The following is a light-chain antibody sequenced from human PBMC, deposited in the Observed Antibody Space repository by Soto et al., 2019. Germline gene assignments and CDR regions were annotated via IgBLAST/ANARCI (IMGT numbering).Light chain of an antibody. CDR1: QNINNW. V-gene: IGKV3D-20*01. CDR3: QQYGSSLIT. CDR2: DAS. Sequence: TQSPSTLSASVGDRVTITCRASQNINNWLAWYQQKPGLAPRLLIYDASSRATGIPDRFSGSGSGTDFTLTISRLEPEDFAVYYCQQYGSSLITFGQGTRLEI. J-gene: IGKJ5*01.